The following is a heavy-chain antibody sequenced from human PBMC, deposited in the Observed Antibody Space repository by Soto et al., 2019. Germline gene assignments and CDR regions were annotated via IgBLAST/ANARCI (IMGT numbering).Heavy chain of an antibody. CDR3: AISSMPDYFQN. CDR2: ISGSGGST. J-gene: IGHJ1*01. D-gene: IGHD3-3*02. Sequence: GGSLRLSCAASGFTFSSYAMSWVRQAPGKGLEWVSAISGSGGSTYYADSVKGRFTISRDKSKNMLHLQMNSLRAEDTAVYYCAISSMPDYFQNWGQGTLVTVSS. V-gene: IGHV3-23*01. CDR1: GFTFSSYA.